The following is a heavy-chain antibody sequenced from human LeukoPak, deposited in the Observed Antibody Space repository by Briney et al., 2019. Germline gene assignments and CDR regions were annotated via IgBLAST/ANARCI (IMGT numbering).Heavy chain of an antibody. D-gene: IGHD5-12*01. J-gene: IGHJ4*02. CDR2: ISGSGGST. Sequence: GGSLRLSCAASGFTFSSYSMSWVRQAPGKGLEWVSAISGSGGSTYYADSVKGRFTISRDNSKNTLYLQMNSLRAEDTAVYYCAKVGGYDWKYGDYAYYFDYWGQGTLVTVSS. CDR1: GFTFSSYS. CDR3: AKVGGYDWKYGDYAYYFDY. V-gene: IGHV3-23*01.